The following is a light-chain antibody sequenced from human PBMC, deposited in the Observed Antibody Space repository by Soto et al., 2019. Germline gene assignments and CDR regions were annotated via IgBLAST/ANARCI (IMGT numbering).Light chain of an antibody. J-gene: IGLJ1*01. CDR2: DVS. V-gene: IGLV2-14*03. CDR1: SSDVGGYNY. CDR3: SSYTTSNTRQIV. Sequence: QSVLTQAASGSGFPGQSITISCTGTSSDVGGYNYVSWYQHHPGKAPKLMIFDVSNRPSGVSNRFSGSKSGNTASLTISGLQPEDEADYYCSSYTTSNTRQIVFGTGTKVTVL.